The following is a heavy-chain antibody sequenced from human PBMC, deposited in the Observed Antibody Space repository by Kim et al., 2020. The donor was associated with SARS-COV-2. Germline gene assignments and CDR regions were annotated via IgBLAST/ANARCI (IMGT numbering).Heavy chain of an antibody. D-gene: IGHD2-21*02. Sequence: GGSLRLSCEASGFNFGDYFMHWVRQIPGKGLEWVAGLSWNRDKVAYADSVRGRFTISRDNARSSLYLEMNSLSSDDTALYYCVKNSHPSEGLFFFGLWGQGTLVTVSS. V-gene: IGHV3-9*01. CDR3: VKNSHPSEGLFFFGL. J-gene: IGHJ4*02. CDR2: LSWNRDKV. CDR1: GFNFGDYF.